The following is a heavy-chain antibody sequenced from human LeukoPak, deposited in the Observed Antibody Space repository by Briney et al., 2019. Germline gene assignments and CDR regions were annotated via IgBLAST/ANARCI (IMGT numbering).Heavy chain of an antibody. CDR1: GFSFSRNG. V-gene: IGHV3-30*03. CDR2: ISYDGSDK. CDR3: ASTVTSNKVQH. J-gene: IGHJ1*01. D-gene: IGHD4-17*01. Sequence: GGSLRLSCAASGFSFSRNGMHWVRQAPGKGLEWVAVISYDGSDKYHADSVRGRFTISRDNSKNTLYLQMNSLRAEDTAVYFCASTVTSNKVQHWGQGTLVTVSS.